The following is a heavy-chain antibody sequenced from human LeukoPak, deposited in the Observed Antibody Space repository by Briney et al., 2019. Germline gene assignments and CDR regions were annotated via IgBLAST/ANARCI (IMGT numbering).Heavy chain of an antibody. CDR1: GGSFSGYY. J-gene: IGHJ5*02. CDR3: ARVPDAAAGNWFDP. CDR2: INHSGST. D-gene: IGHD6-13*01. Sequence: SETLSLTCAVYGGSFSGYYWSWIRQPPGKGLEWIGEINHSGSTNYNPSLKSRVTISVDTSKNQFSLKLSSVTAADTAVYYCARVPDAAAGNWFDPWGQGTLVTVSS. V-gene: IGHV4-34*01.